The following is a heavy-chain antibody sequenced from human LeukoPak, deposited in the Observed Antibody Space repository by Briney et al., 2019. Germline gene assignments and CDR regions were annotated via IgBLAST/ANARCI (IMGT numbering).Heavy chain of an antibody. Sequence: GGSLRLSCAASGFTFSSYWMHWVRQAPGKGLVWVSRINSDASSRSYADFVKGRFTISRHNAKNTLYLQMNSLRAEDTAIYYCARDWRGDSRNYYYYYMDVWGKGTTVTVSS. D-gene: IGHD1-14*01. V-gene: IGHV3-74*01. J-gene: IGHJ6*03. CDR3: ARDWRGDSRNYYYYYMDV. CDR2: INSDASSR. CDR1: GFTFSSYW.